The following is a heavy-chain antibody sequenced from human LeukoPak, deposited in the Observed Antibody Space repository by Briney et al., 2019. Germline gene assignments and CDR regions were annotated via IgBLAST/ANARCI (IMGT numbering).Heavy chain of an antibody. J-gene: IGHJ4*02. CDR3: ARVDSSGYHTFFDY. V-gene: IGHV4-59*02. CDR2: IYDSGSP. Sequence: SETLSLTCTVSDGSVTSHSWNWIPQPPGKGLEWIGDIYDSGSPNYNPSLKSRVTISVDSSKNQFSLKLTSVTAADTAIYSCARVDSSGYHTFFDYWGQGTLVTVSS. CDR1: DGSVTSHS. D-gene: IGHD3-22*01.